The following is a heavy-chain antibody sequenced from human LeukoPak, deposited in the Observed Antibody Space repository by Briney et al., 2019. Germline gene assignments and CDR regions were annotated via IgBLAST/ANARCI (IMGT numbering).Heavy chain of an antibody. D-gene: IGHD2-2*02. CDR2: IWYDGSNK. Sequence: GRSLRLSCAASGFTFSSYGMHWVRQAPGKGLEWVAVIWYDGSNKYYADAVKGRFTIPRDNSKNTLYLQMNSLRAEDTAVYYCAKAYGCASSTSCYMDYWGQGTLVTVSS. V-gene: IGHV3-33*06. CDR3: AKAYGCASSTSCYMDY. CDR1: GFTFSSYG. J-gene: IGHJ4*02.